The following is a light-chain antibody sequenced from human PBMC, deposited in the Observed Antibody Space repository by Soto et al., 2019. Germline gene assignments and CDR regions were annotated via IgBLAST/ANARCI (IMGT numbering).Light chain of an antibody. Sequence: QMTQSPSSLFASVGDRVTITCRASQSISSHLNWYQQKVGQTPRLLIYAASTLQSEVPPRFSGSGSGTEFTLTIRCLQREDFATYYCQQSHSAPLTFGGGTKIQI. CDR2: AAS. CDR1: QSISSH. V-gene: IGKV1-39*01. J-gene: IGKJ4*01. CDR3: QQSHSAPLT.